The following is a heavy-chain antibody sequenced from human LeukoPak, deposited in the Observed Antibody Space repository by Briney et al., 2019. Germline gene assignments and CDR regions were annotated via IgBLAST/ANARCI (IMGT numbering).Heavy chain of an antibody. Sequence: SETLSLTCAVYGGCFSGYYWSWIRQPPGKGLEWIGEVNHSGSTNYNPSLKSRVTISVDTSKNQFSLKLSSVTAADTAVYYCARFRFAVTLDYWGQGTLVTVSS. CDR1: GGCFSGYY. D-gene: IGHD4-11*01. J-gene: IGHJ4*02. CDR3: ARFRFAVTLDY. CDR2: VNHSGST. V-gene: IGHV4-34*01.